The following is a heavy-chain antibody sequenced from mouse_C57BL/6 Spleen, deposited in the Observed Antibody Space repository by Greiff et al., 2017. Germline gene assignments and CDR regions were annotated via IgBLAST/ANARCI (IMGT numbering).Heavy chain of an antibody. Sequence: QVQLQQSGAGLVRPGASVTLSCKASGYTFTDYEMHWVKQTPVHGLEWIGAIDPETGGTAYNQKFKGKAILTADKSSSTAYMELRRLTSEDSAVYYCTREGGNSWFAYWGQGTLVTVSA. CDR3: TREGGNSWFAY. D-gene: IGHD2-1*01. CDR1: GYTFTDYE. J-gene: IGHJ3*01. CDR2: IDPETGGT. V-gene: IGHV1-15*01.